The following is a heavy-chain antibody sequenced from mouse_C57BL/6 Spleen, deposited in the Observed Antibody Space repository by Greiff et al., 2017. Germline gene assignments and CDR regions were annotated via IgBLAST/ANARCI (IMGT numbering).Heavy chain of an antibody. CDR3: ARDHYNYYGSSWFAY. Sequence: EVQLQQSGPGLVKPSQSLSLTCSVTGYSITSGYYWNWIRQFPGNKLEWMGYISYDGSNNYNPSLKNRISITRDTSKNQFFLKLNSVTTEDTATYYCARDHYNYYGSSWFAYWGQGTLVTVSA. CDR2: ISYDGSN. CDR1: GYSITSGYY. J-gene: IGHJ3*01. V-gene: IGHV3-6*01. D-gene: IGHD1-1*01.